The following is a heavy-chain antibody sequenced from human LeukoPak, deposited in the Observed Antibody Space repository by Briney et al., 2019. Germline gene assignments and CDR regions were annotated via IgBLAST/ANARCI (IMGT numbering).Heavy chain of an antibody. J-gene: IGHJ3*02. CDR1: GFTFSSYG. V-gene: IGHV3-30*03. CDR2: ISYDGSNK. Sequence: GGSLRLSCAASGFTFSSYGMHWVRQAPGKGLEWVAVISYDGSNKYYADSVKGRFTISRDNSKNTLYLQMNSLRAEDTAVYYCARSLRWATVGKDAFDIWGQGTMVTVSS. CDR3: ARSLRWATVGKDAFDI. D-gene: IGHD4-23*01.